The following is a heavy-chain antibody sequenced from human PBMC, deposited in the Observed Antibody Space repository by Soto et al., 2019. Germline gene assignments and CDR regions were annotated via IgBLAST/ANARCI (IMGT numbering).Heavy chain of an antibody. D-gene: IGHD5-12*01. Sequence: QLQLLESGPGLVKPSETLSLSCTVSGASITRDFSYWGWIRPPPGKGLEWIGTIHDRGSTYYNPCLKGRVTISVGTSTSQFSLPLSSVTAADSAVYYCARHSGDGYTPCDSWGQGTLVTVSS. CDR3: ARHSGDGYTPCDS. J-gene: IGHJ4*02. CDR1: GASITRDFSY. CDR2: IHDRGST. V-gene: IGHV4-39*01.